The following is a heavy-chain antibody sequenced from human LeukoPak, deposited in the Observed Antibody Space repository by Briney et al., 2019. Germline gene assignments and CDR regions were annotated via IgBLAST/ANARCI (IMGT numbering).Heavy chain of an antibody. J-gene: IGHJ4*02. V-gene: IGHV1-2*02. Sequence: GASVKVSCKASGYTFTGYYMHWVRQAPGQGLEWMGWINPNSGGTNYAQKFQGRVTMTRDTSISTAYMELSRLRSDDTAVYYCARAPERFPYHFDYWGQGTLVTVSS. D-gene: IGHD5-24*01. CDR2: INPNSGGT. CDR1: GYTFTGYY. CDR3: ARAPERFPYHFDY.